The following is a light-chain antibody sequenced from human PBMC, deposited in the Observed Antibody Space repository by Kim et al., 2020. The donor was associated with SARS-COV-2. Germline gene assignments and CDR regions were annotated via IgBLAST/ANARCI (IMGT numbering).Light chain of an antibody. V-gene: IGKV3-15*01. CDR2: DVS. CDR1: QTVTGR. CDR3: QQYHNYYT. J-gene: IGKJ2*01. Sequence: LSVPPGERAPLSCMASQTVTGRLAWYQQKSGQAPRLVMYDVSTRASGIPARFSGSGSGTEFTLTISSLESEDFAVYYCQQYHNYYTFGQGTKVEI.